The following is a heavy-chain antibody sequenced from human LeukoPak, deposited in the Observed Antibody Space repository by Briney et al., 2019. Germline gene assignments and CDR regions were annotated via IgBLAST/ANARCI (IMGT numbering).Heavy chain of an antibody. Sequence: PGGSLRLSCAASGFTFSSYEMNWVRQAPGKGLEWVSYIRSGGSTKYYADSVKGRFTISRDNAKNSLYLQMISLRAEDTAVYYCARDRGVLRFLEWSRYAFDIWGQGTMVTVSS. CDR1: GFTFSSYE. CDR2: IRSGGSTK. CDR3: ARDRGVLRFLEWSRYAFDI. D-gene: IGHD3-3*01. J-gene: IGHJ3*02. V-gene: IGHV3-48*03.